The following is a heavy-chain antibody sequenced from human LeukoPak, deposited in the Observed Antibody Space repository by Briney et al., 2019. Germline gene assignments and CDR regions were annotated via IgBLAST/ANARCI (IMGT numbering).Heavy chain of an antibody. CDR2: IIPIFGAA. J-gene: IGHJ4*02. D-gene: IGHD3-16*02. CDR3: ARDEVADDYVWGSYRYSLRI. Sequence: SVKVSCKASGGTFSSYAISWVRQAPGQGLEWMGGIIPIFGAANYAQKFQGRVTITTDESTSTAYMELSSLRSEDTAVYYCARDEVADDYVWGSYRYSLRIWGQGTLVTVSS. V-gene: IGHV1-69*05. CDR1: GGTFSSYA.